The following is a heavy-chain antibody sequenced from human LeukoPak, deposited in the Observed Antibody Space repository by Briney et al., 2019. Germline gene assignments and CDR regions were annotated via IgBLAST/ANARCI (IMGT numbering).Heavy chain of an antibody. J-gene: IGHJ3*01. CDR3: VRPDDNSFDF. Sequence: SGTLSLTCSVSGGSLSSSSYYWGWIRQPPGRGLEWIGNIYETGSTNYNPSLKSRVTISVDTSKNQFSLKLSSVTAADTAVYYCVRPDDNSFDFWGQGTMVTVSS. D-gene: IGHD3-9*01. CDR1: GGSLSSSSYY. V-gene: IGHV4-39*01. CDR2: IYETGST.